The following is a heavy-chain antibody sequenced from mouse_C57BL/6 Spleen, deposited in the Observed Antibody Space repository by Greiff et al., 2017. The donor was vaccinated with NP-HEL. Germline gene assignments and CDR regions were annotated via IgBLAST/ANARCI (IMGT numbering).Heavy chain of an antibody. Sequence: VQLQQSGAELVRPGSSVKLSCKASGYTFTSYWMHWVKQRPIQGLEWIGNIDPSDSETHYNQKFKDKATLTVDKSSSTAYMQLSSLTSEDSAVYYGAKEGGYDGGFDYWGQGTTLTVSS. V-gene: IGHV1-52*01. CDR3: AKEGGYDGGFDY. J-gene: IGHJ2*01. D-gene: IGHD2-2*01. CDR2: IDPSDSET. CDR1: GYTFTSYW.